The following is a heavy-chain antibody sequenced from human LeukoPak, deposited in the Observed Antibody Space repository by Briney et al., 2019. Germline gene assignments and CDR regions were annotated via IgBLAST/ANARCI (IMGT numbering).Heavy chain of an antibody. CDR1: GYTFTNYG. CDR3: AADTATVTTKWAFDY. Sequence: ASVKVSCKASGYTFTNYGITWVRQAPGQGLEWMGWISPYNGNTNYAQKFQERVTITRDMSTSTAYMELSSLRSEDTAVYYCAADTATVTTKWAFDYWGQGTLVTVSS. V-gene: IGHV1-18*01. D-gene: IGHD4-17*01. CDR2: ISPYNGNT. J-gene: IGHJ4*02.